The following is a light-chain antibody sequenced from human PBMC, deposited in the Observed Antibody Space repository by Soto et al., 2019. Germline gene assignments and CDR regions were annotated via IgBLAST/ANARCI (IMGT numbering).Light chain of an antibody. J-gene: IGLJ1*01. CDR2: DVS. Sequence: QSALTQPASVSGSPGQSITISCTGTSSDVGGYNYVSWYQQYPGKAPKLMIYDVSNRPSGVSNRFSGSKSGNTASLTISGLQDEDEADYYCCSSTSSSPFVFGTGTKLTVL. CDR3: CSSTSSSPFV. V-gene: IGLV2-14*01. CDR1: SSDVGGYNY.